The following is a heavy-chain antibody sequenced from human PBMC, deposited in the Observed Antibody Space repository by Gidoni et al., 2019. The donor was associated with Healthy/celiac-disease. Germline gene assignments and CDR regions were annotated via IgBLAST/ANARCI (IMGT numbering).Heavy chain of an antibody. CDR3: ARERAIVVVPAAIPYYYYYGMDV. CDR2: ISAYNGNT. CDR1: GYTFTSYG. V-gene: IGHV1-18*01. D-gene: IGHD2-2*01. J-gene: IGHJ6*02. Sequence: QVQLVQSGAEVKKPGASVKVSCKASGYTFTSYGISWVRQAPGQGLEWRGWISAYNGNTNYAQKLQGRVTMTTDTSTSTAYMELRSLRSDDTAVYYCARERAIVVVPAAIPYYYYYGMDVWGQGTTVTVSS.